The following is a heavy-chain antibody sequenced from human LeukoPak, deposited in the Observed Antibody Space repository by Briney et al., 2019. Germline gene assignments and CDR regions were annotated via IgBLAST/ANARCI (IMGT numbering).Heavy chain of an antibody. V-gene: IGHV4-39*07. CDR1: GGSISSSSYY. Sequence: SETLSLTCTVSGGSISSSSYYWGWIRQPPGKGLEWIGSIYYSGSTYYNPSLKSRVTISVDTSKNRFSLKLSSVTAADTAVYYCARVGGYSYGASNWFDPWGQGTLVTVSS. CDR2: IYYSGST. J-gene: IGHJ5*02. CDR3: ARVGGYSYGASNWFDP. D-gene: IGHD5-18*01.